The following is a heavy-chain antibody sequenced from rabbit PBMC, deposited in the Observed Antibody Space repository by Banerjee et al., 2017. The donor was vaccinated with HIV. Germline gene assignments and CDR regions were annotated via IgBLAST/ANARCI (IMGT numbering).Heavy chain of an antibody. D-gene: IGHD1-1*01. J-gene: IGHJ4*01. CDR2: IDPIFGST. CDR1: GFTISSYS. Sequence: QSLEESGGDLVKPGASLTLTCTASGFTISSYSMQWVRQAPGKGLEWIGYIDPIFGSTYYASWVNGRFTISSHNAQNTLYLQLKSLTAADTATYFCVREFEASSSGYYQYYFNLWGPGTLVTVS. V-gene: IGHV1S7*01. CDR3: VREFEASSSGYYQYYFNL.